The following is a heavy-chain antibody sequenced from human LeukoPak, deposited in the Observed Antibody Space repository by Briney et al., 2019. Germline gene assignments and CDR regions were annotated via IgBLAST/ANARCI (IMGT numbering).Heavy chain of an antibody. CDR3: ARKYSSGWYDY. D-gene: IGHD6-19*01. V-gene: IGHV3-33*01. CDR1: GFTFSSYG. Sequence: GGSPRLSCAASGFTFSSYGMHWVRQAPGKGLEWVAVIWYDGSNKYYADSVKGRFTISRDNSKNTLYLQMNSLRAEDTAVYYCARKYSSGWYDYWGQGTLVTVSS. J-gene: IGHJ4*02. CDR2: IWYDGSNK.